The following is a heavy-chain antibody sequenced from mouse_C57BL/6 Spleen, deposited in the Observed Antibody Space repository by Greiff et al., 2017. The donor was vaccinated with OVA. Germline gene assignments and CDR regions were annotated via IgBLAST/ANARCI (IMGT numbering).Heavy chain of an antibody. Sequence: EVQLQQSGPELVKPGASVKISCKASGYTFTDYYMNWVKQSHGKSLEWIGDINPNNGGTSYNQKFKGNATLTVDKSSSTAYMELRSLTSEDSAVYYCARRLVYFDYWGQGTTLTVSS. CDR3: ARRLVYFDY. J-gene: IGHJ2*01. V-gene: IGHV1-26*01. CDR2: INPNNGGT. CDR1: GYTFTDYY. D-gene: IGHD3-2*02.